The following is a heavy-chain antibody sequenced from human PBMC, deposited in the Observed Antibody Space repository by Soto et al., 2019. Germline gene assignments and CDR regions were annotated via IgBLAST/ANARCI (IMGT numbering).Heavy chain of an antibody. Sequence: GESLKISCKGSGYSFTSYWIGWVRQMPGKGLEWMGIFYPGDSDTRYSPSFQGQVTISADKSISTAYLQWSSLKASDTAMYYCARLETQYSSGWYGFGYWGQGTLVTVSS. V-gene: IGHV5-51*01. CDR3: ARLETQYSSGWYGFGY. CDR1: GYSFTSYW. J-gene: IGHJ4*02. CDR2: FYPGDSDT. D-gene: IGHD6-19*01.